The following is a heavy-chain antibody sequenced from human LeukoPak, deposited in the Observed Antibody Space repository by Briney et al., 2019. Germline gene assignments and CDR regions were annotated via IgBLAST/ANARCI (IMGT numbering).Heavy chain of an antibody. Sequence: GGSLRLSCAASGFTFSSYSMNWVRQAPGKGLEWVAVIWYDGSEKYYADSVKGRFTISRDQSKNTVYLQMNSLRVEDTAVYYCARLGLGWSLDYWGQGILVTVS. CDR2: IWYDGSEK. D-gene: IGHD6-19*01. CDR3: ARLGLGWSLDY. J-gene: IGHJ4*02. V-gene: IGHV3-33*08. CDR1: GFTFSSYS.